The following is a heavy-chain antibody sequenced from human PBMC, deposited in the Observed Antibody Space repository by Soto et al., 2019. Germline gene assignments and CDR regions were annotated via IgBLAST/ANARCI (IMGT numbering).Heavy chain of an antibody. CDR1: GYSKTNNG. J-gene: IGHJ4*02. Sequence: ASVKLSCEDSGYSKTNNGISWVRQAPGQGLEWMGWVSGYNDKTKSAQKFQGRVTMTTDTSTSTAYMELRSLRSDDTAVYYCARDFYPVAYFFDYWGQGTLVTSPQ. V-gene: IGHV1-18*04. CDR2: VSGYNDKT. CDR3: ARDFYPVAYFFDY. D-gene: IGHD2-21*01.